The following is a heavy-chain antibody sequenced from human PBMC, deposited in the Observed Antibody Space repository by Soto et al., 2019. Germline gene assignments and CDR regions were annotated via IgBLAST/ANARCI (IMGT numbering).Heavy chain of an antibody. V-gene: IGHV5-51*01. J-gene: IGHJ4*02. D-gene: IGHD3-22*01. CDR3: AKDLRDSSGYYCYIDS. CDR2: IYPGDSDT. Sequence: GESLKISLKGSGYSFTSYWIGWVRQMPGKGLEWMGIIYPGDSDTRYSPSFQGQVTISADKSISTAYLQWSSLRAEDTAVYYCAKDLRDSSGYYCYIDSWGQGILVTVSS. CDR1: GYSFTSYW.